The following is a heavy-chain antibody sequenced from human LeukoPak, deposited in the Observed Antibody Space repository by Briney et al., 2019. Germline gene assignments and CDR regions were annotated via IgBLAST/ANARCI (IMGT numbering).Heavy chain of an antibody. CDR1: GGSFSGYY. D-gene: IGHD3-3*01. CDR2: INHSGST. Sequence: SETLSLTCAVYGGSFSGYYWSWIRQPPGKGLEWIGEINHSGSTNYNPSLKSRVTISVHTSKNQFSLKLSSVTAADTAVYYCARVGFWSGYSSGYWGQGTLVTVSS. CDR3: ARVGFWSGYSSGY. V-gene: IGHV4-34*01. J-gene: IGHJ4*02.